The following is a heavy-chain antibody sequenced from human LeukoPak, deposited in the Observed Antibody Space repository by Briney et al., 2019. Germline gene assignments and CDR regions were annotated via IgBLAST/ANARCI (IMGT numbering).Heavy chain of an antibody. D-gene: IGHD6-19*01. J-gene: IGHJ4*02. CDR2: ISSSSSYI. CDR3: AREVAVAGKIN. CDR1: GFTFSSYS. Sequence: GGSLRLSCAASGFTFSSYSMTWVRQAPGKGLEWVSSISSSSSYIYYTDSVKGRFTISRDNAKNSLYLQMNSLRAEDTAVYYCAREVAVAGKINWGQGTLVTVSS. V-gene: IGHV3-21*01.